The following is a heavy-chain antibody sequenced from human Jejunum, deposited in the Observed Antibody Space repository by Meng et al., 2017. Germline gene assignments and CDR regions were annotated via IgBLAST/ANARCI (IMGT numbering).Heavy chain of an antibody. D-gene: IGHD5-24*01. V-gene: IGHV4-59*11. CDR1: GGSISGHY. J-gene: IGHJ2*01. CDR3: ARQMAAHYWYFDL. Sequence: SETLSLTCTVSGGSISGHYWSWIRQPPGKGLEWIGYIYSTGGTTYNPSLNSRVTILVDRSKNQFSLKLNSVTPADTAVYYCARQMAAHYWYFDLWGRGSLVTVSS. CDR2: IYSTGGT.